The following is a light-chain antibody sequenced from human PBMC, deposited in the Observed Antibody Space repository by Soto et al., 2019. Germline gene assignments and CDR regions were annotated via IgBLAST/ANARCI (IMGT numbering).Light chain of an antibody. V-gene: IGLV2-18*01. J-gene: IGLJ1*01. CDR3: SLYTSENAYV. Sequence: QSALTQPPSVSGSPGQSVTISCTGTSTDFVGYNRVSWYQQPPGTAPKLMIYEVIKRPSGVPDRFSGSKSGNTASLTISGLQAADEADYYCSLYTSENAYVFGTGTKVTVL. CDR1: STDFVGYNR. CDR2: EVI.